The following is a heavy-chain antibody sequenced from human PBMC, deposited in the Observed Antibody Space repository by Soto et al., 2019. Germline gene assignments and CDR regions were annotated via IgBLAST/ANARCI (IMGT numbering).Heavy chain of an antibody. J-gene: IGHJ4*02. V-gene: IGHV2-5*02. CDR1: GFSLSTRGVG. Sequence: QITLKESGPTLVKPTQTLTLSCTVSGFSLSTRGVGVHWIRQPPRKALEWLGIIYWDDDNRYSPSLKSRLTISXDTSKNQVVLTMTDMDPVDTATYYCAPRDTDYVRYWGQGTMVIVSS. D-gene: IGHD4-17*01. CDR2: IYWDDDN. CDR3: APRDTDYVRY.